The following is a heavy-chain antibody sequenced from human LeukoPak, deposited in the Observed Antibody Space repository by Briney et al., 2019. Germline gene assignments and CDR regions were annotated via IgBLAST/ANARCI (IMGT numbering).Heavy chain of an antibody. V-gene: IGHV3-23*01. J-gene: IGHJ4*02. CDR1: GFTFTNYA. Sequence: PGGSLRLSCAASGFTFTNYAMSWVRQAPGKGLEWDSAISGSGGRTYYADSVRGRFTISRDNSKSTVYVQMSSLRAEDTAVYFCVVVSYCAVDCYDYWGQGTLVTVSS. D-gene: IGHD2-8*02. CDR3: VVVSYCAVDCYDY. CDR2: ISGSGGRT.